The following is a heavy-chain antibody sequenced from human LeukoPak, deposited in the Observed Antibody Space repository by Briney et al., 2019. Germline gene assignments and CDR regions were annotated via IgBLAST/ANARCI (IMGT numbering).Heavy chain of an antibody. CDR1: GFTFSDYY. J-gene: IGHJ6*02. D-gene: IGHD3-22*01. CDR3: VRTTYYNDSSGYYIPGGMDV. Sequence: GGSLRLSCAASGFTFSDYYMSWIRQAPGKGLEWVSDISTGGSTIYYADSVKGRFAISRGNAKASLYLQINSLTAEDTAVYYCVRTTYYNDSSGYYIPGGMDVWGQGTTVTVTS. V-gene: IGHV3-11*01. CDR2: ISTGGSTI.